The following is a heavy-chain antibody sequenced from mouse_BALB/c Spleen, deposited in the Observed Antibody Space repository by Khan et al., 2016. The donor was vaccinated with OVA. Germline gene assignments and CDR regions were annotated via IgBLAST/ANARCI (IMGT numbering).Heavy chain of an antibody. CDR2: ISYSGST. Sequence: EVQLQESGPGLVKPSQSLSLTCTVTGYSITSDYAWNWLRQFPGNKLEWMGYISYSGSTTYNPSLKSRISITRDTSKNQFFLQLNTGTTEDTATYYCASELGRYYAMDYWGQGTSVTVSS. V-gene: IGHV3-2*02. D-gene: IGHD4-1*01. CDR1: GYSITSDYA. J-gene: IGHJ4*01. CDR3: ASELGRYYAMDY.